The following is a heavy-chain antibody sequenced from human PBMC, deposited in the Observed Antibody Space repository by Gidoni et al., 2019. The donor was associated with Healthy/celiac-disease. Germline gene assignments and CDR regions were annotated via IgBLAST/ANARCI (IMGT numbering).Heavy chain of an antibody. Sequence: EVQLVESGGGLVQPGRSLRVACAGAGFTLDDHAMHWVRQAPGKGLEWVSGISCNSCSIGYADSVKGRFTISRDNAKNSLYLQMNSLRAEDTALYYCAKDSSSSWNLHDAFDIWGQGTMVTVSS. D-gene: IGHD6-13*01. CDR1: GFTLDDHA. V-gene: IGHV3-9*01. CDR2: ISCNSCSI. J-gene: IGHJ3*02. CDR3: AKDSSSSWNLHDAFDI.